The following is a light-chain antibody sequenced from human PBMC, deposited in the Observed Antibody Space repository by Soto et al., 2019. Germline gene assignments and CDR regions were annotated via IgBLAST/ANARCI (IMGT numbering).Light chain of an antibody. CDR1: QSVSGDY. CDR3: QPYGSSPIT. Sequence: IVLTQSPTTLSLSPGERSTLSCMAIQSVSGDYLAWYQSKPGQAPRLLIHGASNRATGITARFSGSGSGTDFTLTISRLEPEDFAVYYCQPYGSSPITFGPGTRLEIK. CDR2: GAS. J-gene: IGKJ5*01. V-gene: IGKV3-20*01.